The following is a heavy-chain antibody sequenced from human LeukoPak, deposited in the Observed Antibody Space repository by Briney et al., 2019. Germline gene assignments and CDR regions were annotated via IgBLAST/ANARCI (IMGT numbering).Heavy chain of an antibody. CDR2: IYDNDKT. D-gene: IGHD5-12*01. J-gene: IGHJ4*02. Sequence: GGPLRLSCVTSGFTVSSHYMIWVRQPPGKGLEWVSVIYDNDKTYYPDSAKGRFTISRDSSKNTLYLQMNSLRVDYTAVYYCARVQRGYNDYNYWYWGQGTLVTASS. CDR3: ARVQRGYNDYNYWY. CDR1: GFTVSSHY. V-gene: IGHV3-53*01.